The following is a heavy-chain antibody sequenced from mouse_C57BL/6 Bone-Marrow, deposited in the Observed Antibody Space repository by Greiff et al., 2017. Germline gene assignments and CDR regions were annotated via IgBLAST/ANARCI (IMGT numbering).Heavy chain of an antibody. CDR1: GYTFTNYW. Sequence: QVQLQQPGAELVKPGASVKLSCKASGYTFTNYWMHWVKQRPGQGLEWIGMMHPNGGSPDYNEKFKSEATLSVDKSSRTAYMELSSLTSADSAVYDCARSYDYDDYTMDYWGQGTSVTVSS. CDR2: MHPNGGSP. D-gene: IGHD2-4*01. J-gene: IGHJ4*01. CDR3: ARSYDYDDYTMDY. V-gene: IGHV1-64*01.